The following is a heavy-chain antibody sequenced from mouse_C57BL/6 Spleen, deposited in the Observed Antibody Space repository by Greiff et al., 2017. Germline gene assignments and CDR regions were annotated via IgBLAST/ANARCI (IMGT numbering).Heavy chain of an antibody. CDR3: ARGYYSNYSYAMDD. D-gene: IGHD2-5*01. Sequence: VQLQQSGAELARPGASVKMSCKASGYTFTSYTMHWVQQRPDQGLEWIGSINPSSGYTKYNQKFKDKATLTTDKASSTAYMQLSSLTSEDTAVYYCARGYYSNYSYAMDDWGQGTSVTVAT. CDR2: INPSSGYT. CDR1: GYTFTSYT. J-gene: IGHJ4*01. V-gene: IGHV1-4*01.